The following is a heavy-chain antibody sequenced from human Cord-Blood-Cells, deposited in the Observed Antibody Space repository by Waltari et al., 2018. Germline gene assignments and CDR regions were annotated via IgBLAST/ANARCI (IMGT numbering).Heavy chain of an antibody. D-gene: IGHD1-20*01. CDR3: ARDGPRSITGNDAFDI. Sequence: LEWMGGIIPIFGTANYAQKFQGRVTITADESTSIAYMELSSLRSGDTAVYYCARDGPRSITGNDAFDIWGQGTMVTVSS. V-gene: IGHV1-69*01. J-gene: IGHJ3*02. CDR2: IIPIFGTA.